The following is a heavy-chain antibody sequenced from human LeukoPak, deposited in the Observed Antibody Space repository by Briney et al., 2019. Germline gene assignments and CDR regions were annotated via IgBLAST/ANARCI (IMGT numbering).Heavy chain of an antibody. CDR2: IDRNGDST. CDR1: GFTFEDYG. V-gene: IGHV3-20*04. J-gene: IGHJ6*03. CDR3: VRGSLASGVVVYYYYYLDV. D-gene: IGHD3-3*01. Sequence: PGGSLRLSCAASGFTFEDYGMSWVRQGPGKGLKWVSAIDRNGDSTGYADSVKGRFTISRDNAKNSLYLQMNSLRAEDTAVYYCVRGSLASGVVVYYYYYLDVWGKGTTVTVSS.